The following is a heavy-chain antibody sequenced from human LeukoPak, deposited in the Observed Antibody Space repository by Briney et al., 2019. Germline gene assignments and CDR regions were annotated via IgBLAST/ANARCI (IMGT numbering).Heavy chain of an antibody. J-gene: IGHJ4*02. D-gene: IGHD2-2*01. Sequence: GASVKVSCKASGYTFTGYYMHWVRQAPGQGLEWMGWINPNSGGTNYAQKFQGWVTMTRDTSISTAYMELSRLRSDDTAVYYCASEIPLGYCSSTSCYGDIVWGQGTLVTVSS. V-gene: IGHV1-2*04. CDR3: ASEIPLGYCSSTSCYGDIV. CDR2: INPNSGGT. CDR1: GYTFTGYY.